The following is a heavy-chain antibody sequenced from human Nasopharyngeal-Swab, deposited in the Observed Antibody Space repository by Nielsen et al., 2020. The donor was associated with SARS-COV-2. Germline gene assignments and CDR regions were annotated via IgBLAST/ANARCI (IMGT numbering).Heavy chain of an antibody. CDR3: ANLPSVVTPFDY. V-gene: IGHV3-23*01. J-gene: IGHJ4*02. CDR1: GFTLSSYA. Sequence: GGSLRHSCAASGFTLSSYAMSWVRQAPGKGLEWVSAISGSGGSTYYADSVKGRFTISRDNSKNTLYLQMNSLRAEDTAVYYCANLPSVVTPFDYWGQGTLVTVSS. D-gene: IGHD4-23*01. CDR2: ISGSGGST.